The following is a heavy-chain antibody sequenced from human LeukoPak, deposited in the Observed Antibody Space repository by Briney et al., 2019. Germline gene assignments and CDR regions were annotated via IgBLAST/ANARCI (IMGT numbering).Heavy chain of an antibody. CDR2: ISWNSGSI. CDR3: AKAMAGGSRYYPDY. J-gene: IGHJ4*02. V-gene: IGHV3-9*01. D-gene: IGHD3-3*01. Sequence: GGSLRLSCAASGFTFDDYAMHWVRQAPGKGLEWVSGISWNSGSIGYADSVKGRFTISRDNAKNSLYLQMNSLRAEDTALYYCAKAMAGGSRYYPDYWGQGTLVTVSS. CDR1: GFTFDDYA.